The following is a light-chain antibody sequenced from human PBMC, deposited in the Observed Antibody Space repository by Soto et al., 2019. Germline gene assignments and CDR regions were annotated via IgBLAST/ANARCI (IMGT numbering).Light chain of an antibody. CDR2: GAS. J-gene: IGKJ1*01. Sequence: EIVLPQSPGTLSLCPGERATVSCRASQSVSSSYLAWYQQKPGHAPRLLIYGASSRASGIPDRFSGSGSGTDFTLTISRLEPEDFAVYYCQQYGSSPRTFGQGTKVDIK. CDR1: QSVSSSY. V-gene: IGKV3-20*01. CDR3: QQYGSSPRT.